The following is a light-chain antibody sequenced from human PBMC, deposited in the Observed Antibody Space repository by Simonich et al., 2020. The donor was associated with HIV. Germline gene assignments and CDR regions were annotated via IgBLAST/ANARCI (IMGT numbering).Light chain of an antibody. J-gene: IGKJ3*01. V-gene: IGKV1-9*01. CDR3: QHLNSFPLT. Sequence: IQLTQSPSFLSASVGDRVTITCRARQGISSYLAWYQQKPGKAPKLLIYAATTLQRGVPSRFSGSGSGTEFTLTISSLQPEDFATYYCQHLNSFPLTFGPGTKVDIK. CDR1: QGISSY. CDR2: AAT.